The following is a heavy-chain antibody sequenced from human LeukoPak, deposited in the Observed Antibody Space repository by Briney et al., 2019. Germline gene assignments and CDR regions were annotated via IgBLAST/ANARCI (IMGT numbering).Heavy chain of an antibody. CDR2: MYYSGST. V-gene: IGHV4-59*08. D-gene: IGHD5-18*01. CDR3: ARQGGDTAMAYYFDY. Sequence: SETLSLTCSVSGGSISNYYWSWIRQPPGKGLEWIGSMYYSGSTNYNPSLKSRVTISVDTSKNQFSLKLSSVTAADTAVYYCARQGGDTAMAYYFDYWGQGTLVTVSS. J-gene: IGHJ4*02. CDR1: GGSISNYY.